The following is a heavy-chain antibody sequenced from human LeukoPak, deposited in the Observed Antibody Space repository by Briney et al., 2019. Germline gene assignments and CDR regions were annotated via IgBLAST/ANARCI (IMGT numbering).Heavy chain of an antibody. V-gene: IGHV4-61*02. J-gene: IGHJ4*02. Sequence: SQTLSLTCTVSGGSISSGSYYWNWIRQPAGKGLEWIGRIYTSGSTNYNPSLKSRVTISVDTSKNQFSLKLSSVTAADTAVYYCASSLVVVVAATPGFVYWGQGTLVTVSS. CDR1: GGSISSGSYY. CDR3: ASSLVVVVAATPGFVY. D-gene: IGHD2-15*01. CDR2: IYTSGST.